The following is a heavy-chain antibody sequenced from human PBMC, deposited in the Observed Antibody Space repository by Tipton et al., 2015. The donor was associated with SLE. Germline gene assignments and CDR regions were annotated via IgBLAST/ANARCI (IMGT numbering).Heavy chain of an antibody. V-gene: IGHV4-34*01. D-gene: IGHD1-1*01. CDR2: IYHNGNT. J-gene: IGHJ4*02. CDR3: ARQILVQYFDH. Sequence: TLSLTCAVYGGSFSGYYWSWIRQPPGKGLEWIGSIYHNGNTYYNSSLRSRVTISVDKSKNQFSLNLRSVTASDTAVYYCARQILVQYFDHWGQGSLVTVSS. CDR1: GGSFSGYY.